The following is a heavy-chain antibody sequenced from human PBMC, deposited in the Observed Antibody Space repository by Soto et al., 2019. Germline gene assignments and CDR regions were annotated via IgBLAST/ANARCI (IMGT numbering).Heavy chain of an antibody. CDR2: IITMFGTA. D-gene: IGHD5-18*01. Sequence: QVQLVQSGAEVKKPESSVKVSCKAPGGTFSTYAISWVRQAPGRGLEWMGGIITMFGTANYAQRFPDRVTITADESTNTVYMELSSLRSEDTAVYFCASGIQLWLRRINNGYSGWGEGTLVTVSS. CDR3: ASGIQLWLRRINNGYSG. CDR1: GGTFSTYA. V-gene: IGHV1-69*12. J-gene: IGHJ4*02.